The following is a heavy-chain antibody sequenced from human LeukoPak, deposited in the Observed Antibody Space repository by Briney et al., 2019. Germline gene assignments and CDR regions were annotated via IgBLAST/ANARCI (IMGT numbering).Heavy chain of an antibody. CDR3: ARGHGDYGGNWFDP. J-gene: IGHJ5*02. D-gene: IGHD4-17*01. CDR1: GGSISSGDYY. CDR2: IYYSGST. Sequence: PSQTLSHTCTVSGGSISSGDYYWSWIRQPPGKGLEWIGYIYYSGSTYYNPSLKSRVTISVDTSKNQFSLKLSSVTAADTAVYYCARGHGDYGGNWFDPWGQGTLVTVSS. V-gene: IGHV4-30-4*01.